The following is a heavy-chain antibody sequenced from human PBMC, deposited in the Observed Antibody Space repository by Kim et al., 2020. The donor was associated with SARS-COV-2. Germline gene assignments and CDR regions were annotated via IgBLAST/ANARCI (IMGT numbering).Heavy chain of an antibody. Sequence: SYNTSLKSRVTISVDTSKNQFSLKRSSVTAADTAVYYCAGVDTAMVTVDYWGQGTLVTVSS. V-gene: IGHV4-39*01. CDR3: AGVDTAMVTVDY. D-gene: IGHD5-18*01. J-gene: IGHJ4*02.